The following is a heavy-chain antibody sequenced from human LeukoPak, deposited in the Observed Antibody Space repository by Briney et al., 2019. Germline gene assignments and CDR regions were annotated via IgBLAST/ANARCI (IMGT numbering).Heavy chain of an antibody. CDR1: GFSFSDYS. CDR3: AGPAAYGGNSGY. CDR2: ISSSGRTI. Sequence: PGGSLRLSCAASGFSFSDYSMNWIRQAPGKGLEWILYISSSGRTIYYADSVKGRFTISRDNANNSLYLQMNSLRAEDTAVYYCAGPAAYGGNSGYWGQGTLVTVSS. V-gene: IGHV3-11*01. J-gene: IGHJ4*02. D-gene: IGHD4-23*01.